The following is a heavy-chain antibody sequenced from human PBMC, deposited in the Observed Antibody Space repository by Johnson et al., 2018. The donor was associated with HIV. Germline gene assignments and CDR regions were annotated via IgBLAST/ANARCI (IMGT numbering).Heavy chain of an antibody. CDR2: ISYDGSNK. Sequence: QVQLVESGGGVVQPGRSPILSCAASGFTFSSYAMHWVRQAPGKGLEWVAVISYDGSNKYYADSVKGRFTISRDNSKNSLYLQMNSLKTEDTAVYYCATERQAALDIWGQGTMVSVSS. CDR1: GFTFSSYA. V-gene: IGHV3-30*04. J-gene: IGHJ3*02. D-gene: IGHD1-1*01. CDR3: ATERQAALDI.